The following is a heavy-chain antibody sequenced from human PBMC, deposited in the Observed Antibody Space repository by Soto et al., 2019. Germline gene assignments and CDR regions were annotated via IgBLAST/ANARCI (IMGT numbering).Heavy chain of an antibody. Sequence: GGSLRLSCAASGFTFSSYGMHWVRQAPGKGLEWVAVIWYDGSNKYYAGSVKGRFTISRDNSKNTLYLQMNSLRAEDTAVYYCARPRLELVPFYYFDYWGQGTLVTVS. J-gene: IGHJ4*02. CDR2: IWYDGSNK. D-gene: IGHD6-13*01. CDR1: GFTFSSYG. V-gene: IGHV3-33*01. CDR3: ARPRLELVPFYYFDY.